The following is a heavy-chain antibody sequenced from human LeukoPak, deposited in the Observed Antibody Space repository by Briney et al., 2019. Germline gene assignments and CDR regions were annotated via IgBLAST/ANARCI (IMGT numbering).Heavy chain of an antibody. CDR1: GGSIGSGDFY. J-gene: IGHJ4*02. V-gene: IGHV4-30-4*01. CDR2: IYNSGST. D-gene: IGHD1-26*01. Sequence: KPSETPSLTCSVSGGSIGSGDFYWSWIRQPPGKGLEWIGYIYNSGSTFYNPSLKSRVTISVDTSKNQFSLKLNSVTAADTAVYYCARGELLWDYWGQGALVTVSS. CDR3: ARGELLWDY.